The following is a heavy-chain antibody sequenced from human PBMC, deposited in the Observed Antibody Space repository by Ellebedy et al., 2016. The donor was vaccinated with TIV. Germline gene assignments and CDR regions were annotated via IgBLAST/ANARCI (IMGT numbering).Heavy chain of an antibody. V-gene: IGHV5-51*01. CDR1: GYSFTSYW. J-gene: IGHJ4*02. D-gene: IGHD5-24*01. CDR3: ARRRDGYNSLFDY. CDR2: IYPGDSDT. Sequence: GGSLRLSCKGSGYSFTSYWIGWVRQMPGKGLEWMGIIYPGDSDTRYSPSFQGQVTISADKSISTAYLQWSSLKASDTAMYYCARRRDGYNSLFDYWGQGTLVTVSP.